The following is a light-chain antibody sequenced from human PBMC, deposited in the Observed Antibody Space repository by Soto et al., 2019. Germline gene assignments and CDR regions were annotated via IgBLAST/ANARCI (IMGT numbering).Light chain of an antibody. CDR3: SSYTCSSTWV. J-gene: IGLJ3*02. CDR2: EVS. V-gene: IGLV2-14*01. CDR1: SSDVGGYNY. Sequence: QSVLTQPASVSGSPGQSITISCTGTSSDVGGYNYVSWYQQHPGKAPKLMIYEVSNRPSGVSNRFSGSKSGNTASLTISGLQAEDEAEYYCSSYTCSSTWVFGGGTKLTVL.